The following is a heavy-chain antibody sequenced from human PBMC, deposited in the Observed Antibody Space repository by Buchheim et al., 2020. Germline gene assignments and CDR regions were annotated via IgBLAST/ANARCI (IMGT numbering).Heavy chain of an antibody. D-gene: IGHD5-24*01. J-gene: IGHJ6*02. Sequence: EVQLVESGGGLVLPGGSLRLSCAVAGFTFSSFEMNWVRQAPGKGLEWVSYISSSGSTKYYADSVKGRFTISRDNAENSMYPEMNSRRVEDAAAYYYASLKGRAGRGCGMDVWGQGTT. CDR3: ASLKGRAGRGCGMDV. CDR2: ISSSGSTK. V-gene: IGHV3-48*03. CDR1: GFTFSSFE.